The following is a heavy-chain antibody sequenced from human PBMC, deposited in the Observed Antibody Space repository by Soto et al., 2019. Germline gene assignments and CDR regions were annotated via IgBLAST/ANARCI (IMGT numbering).Heavy chain of an antibody. CDR1: GGTFSRDV. CDR3: LVERDGKDY. J-gene: IGHJ4*02. CDR2: IIPIFGTA. Sequence: QVQLVQSGAEVKKPGSSVKVSCKTSGGTFSRDVFSWVRQAPGQGLEWMGGIIPIFGTANYIQKFQGRATITADESTSSVYLELSSLRSEDSAVYYCLVERDGKDYWCQGTLVAVSS. D-gene: IGHD1-1*01. V-gene: IGHV1-69*01.